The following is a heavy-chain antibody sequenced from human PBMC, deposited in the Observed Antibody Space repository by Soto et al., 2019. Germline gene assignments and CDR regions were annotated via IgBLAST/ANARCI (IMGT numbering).Heavy chain of an antibody. CDR3: ARQETYDSSVRHLDY. CDR2: IYYSGST. D-gene: IGHD3-22*01. CDR1: GGSISSSSYY. V-gene: IGHV4-39*01. Sequence: QLQLQESGPGLVKPSETLSLTCTVSGGSISSSSYYWGWIRQPPGKGLEWIGSIYYSGSTYYNPSLRIRGTIXXDXYXXQFSLQLSSVTAAATAVYYCARQETYDSSVRHLDYWGQGTLVTVSS. J-gene: IGHJ4*02.